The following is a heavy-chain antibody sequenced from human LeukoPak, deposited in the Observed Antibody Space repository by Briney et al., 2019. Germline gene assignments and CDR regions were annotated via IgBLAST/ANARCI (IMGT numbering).Heavy chain of an antibody. CDR2: INHSGST. CDR1: GGSLSGYY. CDR3: AREIPDIVVVPAAIGWFDP. V-gene: IGHV4-34*01. Sequence: SETLSLTCAVYGGSLSGYYWSWIRQPPGKGLEWIGEINHSGSTNYNPSLKSRVTISVDTSKNQFSLKLSSVTAADTAVYYCAREIPDIVVVPAAIGWFDPWGQGTLVTVSS. J-gene: IGHJ5*02. D-gene: IGHD2-2*02.